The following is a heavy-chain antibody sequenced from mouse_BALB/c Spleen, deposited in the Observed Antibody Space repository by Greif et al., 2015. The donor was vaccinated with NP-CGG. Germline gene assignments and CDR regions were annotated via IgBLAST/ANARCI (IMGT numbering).Heavy chain of an antibody. D-gene: IGHD2-4*01. CDR3: ASPLIYYDYDGFFAY. J-gene: IGHJ3*01. V-gene: IGHV14-3*02. Sequence: VTLKESGAELVKPGASVKLSCTASGFNIKDTYMHWVKQRPEQGLEWIGRIDPANGNTKYDPKFQGKATITADTSSNTAYLQLSSLTSEDTAVYYCASPLIYYDYDGFFAYWGQGTLVTVSA. CDR2: IDPANGNT. CDR1: GFNIKDTY.